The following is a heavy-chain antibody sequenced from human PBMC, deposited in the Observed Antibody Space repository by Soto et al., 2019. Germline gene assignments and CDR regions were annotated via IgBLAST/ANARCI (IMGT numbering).Heavy chain of an antibody. J-gene: IGHJ4*02. CDR2: IYAGGDT. CDR3: ARGLGFCSGGACYEY. CDR1: VFSVSDNY. V-gene: IGHV3-53*01. Sequence: GWSLRLSCSASVFSVSDNYVTWCRQAPGKGLEWVSVIYAGGDTFYADSVKGRFTISRDTSENMVYLQMRSLTVEDTAVYHCARGLGFCSGGACYEYWGQGTVVTVSS. D-gene: IGHD2-15*01.